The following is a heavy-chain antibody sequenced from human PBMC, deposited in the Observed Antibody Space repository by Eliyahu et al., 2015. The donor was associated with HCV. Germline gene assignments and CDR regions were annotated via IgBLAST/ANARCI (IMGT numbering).Heavy chain of an antibody. J-gene: IGHJ4*02. D-gene: IGHD1-26*01. CDR1: GFTFSSYA. CDR2: IRSDGGST. Sequence: EVQLVESGGGLVQPGGSLRLFCAASGFTFSSYAMHWVRQAPGKGLEYVSGIRSDGGSTYYTNSVQGRFTISRDNSKNTLYLQMGSLRAEDMAVYYCARGREVEFVYWGQGTLVTVSS. CDR3: ARGREVEFVY. V-gene: IGHV3-64*01.